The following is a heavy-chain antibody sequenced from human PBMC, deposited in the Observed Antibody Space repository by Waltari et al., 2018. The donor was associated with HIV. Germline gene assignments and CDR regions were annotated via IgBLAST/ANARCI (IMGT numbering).Heavy chain of an antibody. V-gene: IGHV1-69*12. D-gene: IGHD3-10*01. Sequence: QVQLVQSGAEVKKPGSSVKVSCKASGGTFSSYAISWVRQAPGQGLEWMGGVSPSLGTANYARKFQGRVTITADESTSTAYMELSSLRSEDTAVYYCARVMVRGVITPGVDYWGQGTLVTVSS. CDR1: GGTFSSYA. CDR3: ARVMVRGVITPGVDY. CDR2: VSPSLGTA. J-gene: IGHJ4*02.